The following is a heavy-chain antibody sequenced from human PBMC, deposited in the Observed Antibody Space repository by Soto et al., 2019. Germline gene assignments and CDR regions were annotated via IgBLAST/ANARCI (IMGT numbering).Heavy chain of an antibody. CDR2: IHAGNGDT. D-gene: IGHD2-2*01. J-gene: IGHJ5*02. V-gene: IGHV1-3*01. CDR1: GYIFSNYA. Sequence: QVQLVQSGAEVKKPGASVKVSCKASGYIFSNYAVQWVRQAPGQSLEWMGWIHAGNGDTKYSQKFHGRVTITRDTSVSTAYMELSGLRSEDTAVYYCARVPRYTSDIVEVPAVMFEDWFVPWGQGTLVTVSS. CDR3: ARVPRYTSDIVEVPAVMFEDWFVP.